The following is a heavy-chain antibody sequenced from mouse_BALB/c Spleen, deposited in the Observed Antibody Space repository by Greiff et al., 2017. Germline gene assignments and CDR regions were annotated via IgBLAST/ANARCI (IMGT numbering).Heavy chain of an antibody. D-gene: IGHD1-1*01. CDR2: ISNGGGST. V-gene: IGHV5-12-2*01. CDR3: AKEHYGSLDY. J-gene: IGHJ2*01. Sequence: EVMLVESGGGLVQPGGSLKLSCAASGFTFSSYTMSWVRQTPEKRLEWVAYISNGGGSTYYPDTVKGRFTISRDNAKNTLYLQMSSLKSEDTAMYYCAKEHYGSLDYWGQGTTLTVSS. CDR1: GFTFSSYT.